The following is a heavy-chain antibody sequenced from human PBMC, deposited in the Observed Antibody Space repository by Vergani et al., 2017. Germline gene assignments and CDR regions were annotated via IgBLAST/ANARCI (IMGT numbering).Heavy chain of an antibody. V-gene: IGHV4-31*03. J-gene: IGHJ6*03. CDR1: GGSISSGGYY. D-gene: IGHD4-11*01. Sequence: QVQLQESGPGLVKPSQTLSLTCTVSGGSISSGGYYWSWIRQHPGKGLEWIGYIYYSVSTYYNPSLKSRVTISVDTSKNQFSLKLSSVTAADTAVYYCARGPGAYRFVYYYYMDVWGKGTTVTVSS. CDR2: IYYSVST. CDR3: ARGPGAYRFVYYYYMDV.